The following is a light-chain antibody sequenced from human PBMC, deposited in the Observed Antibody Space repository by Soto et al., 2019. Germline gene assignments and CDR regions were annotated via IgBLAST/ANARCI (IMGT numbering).Light chain of an antibody. CDR2: KAS. CDR1: QSFSSC. CDR3: HQYQSYPRT. J-gene: IGKJ1*01. Sequence: DIQMTHSPSTLSASVGDRVTMTHRASQSFSSCLAWYQQKPGKAPNLLIYKASSLESGVLSSFSGSESGTEFPLTISSLQHYHFATKYGHQYQSYPRTFGTGNKGEI. V-gene: IGKV1-5*03.